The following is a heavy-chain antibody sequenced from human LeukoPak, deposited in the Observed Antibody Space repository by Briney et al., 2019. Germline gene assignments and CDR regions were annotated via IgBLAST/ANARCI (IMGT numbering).Heavy chain of an antibody. CDR1: GGTFSSYA. D-gene: IGHD1-26*01. CDR3: ARDIGLGLFVP. J-gene: IGHJ5*02. V-gene: IGHV1-69*05. CDR2: SIPIFGTA. Sequence: SSEKVSCKASGGTFSSYAIIWVRQAPGQGLECMGRSIPIFGTANYAQKFQGRVTITTDESTSTAYMELSSLRSEDTAVYYCARDIGLGLFVPWGQGTLVTVSP.